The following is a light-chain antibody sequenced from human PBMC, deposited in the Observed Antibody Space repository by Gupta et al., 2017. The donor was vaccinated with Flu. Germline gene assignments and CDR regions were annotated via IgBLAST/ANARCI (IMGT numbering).Light chain of an antibody. CDR2: GNR. V-gene: IGLV1-40*01. J-gene: IGLJ2*01. Sequence: QSVLTQPPSVSGAPGQGGTISCTGSSSNIGAGYDVHWYQQLPGTSPKLLIYGNRHRPSGGPDRFSGSKSGTSASLAITGLQAEDEADYYCQSYDSSLSGSVFGGGTKLTVL. CDR1: SSNIGAGYD. CDR3: QSYDSSLSGSV.